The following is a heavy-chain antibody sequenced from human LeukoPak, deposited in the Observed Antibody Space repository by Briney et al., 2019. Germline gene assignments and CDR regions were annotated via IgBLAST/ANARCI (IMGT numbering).Heavy chain of an antibody. CDR2: ISSSSSYI. D-gene: IGHD4-17*01. J-gene: IGHJ4*02. CDR1: GFTFSNYA. CDR3: ARDVRSYFDY. V-gene: IGHV3-21*01. Sequence: GGSLRLSCAASGFTFSNYAIHWVRQAPGKGLEWVSSISSSSSYIYYADSVKGRFTISRDNAKNSLYLQMNSLRAEDTAVYYCARDVRSYFDYWGQGTLVTVSS.